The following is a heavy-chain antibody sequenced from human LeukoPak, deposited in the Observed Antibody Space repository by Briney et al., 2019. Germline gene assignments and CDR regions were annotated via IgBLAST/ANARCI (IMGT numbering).Heavy chain of an antibody. CDR3: AKDSSGPWFDP. V-gene: IGHV3-21*01. D-gene: IGHD6-6*01. Sequence: GGSLRLSCAVSGFIFNNYIMNWVRQAPGKGLEWVSSITGSGSFVYYADSVKGRFTISRDNAKNSLFLQMNSLRAEDTAVYYCAKDSSGPWFDPWGRGTLVTVSS. CDR1: GFIFNNYI. J-gene: IGHJ5*02. CDR2: ITGSGSFV.